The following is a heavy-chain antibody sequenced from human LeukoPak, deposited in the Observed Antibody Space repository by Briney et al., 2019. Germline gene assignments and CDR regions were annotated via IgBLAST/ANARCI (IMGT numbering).Heavy chain of an antibody. J-gene: IGHJ5*02. CDR2: IRYEGSNK. CDR3: AKDTTPPKAGLDP. Sequence: GGSLRLSCAASGFTFSSSGMHWVRQAPGKGLEGVAFIRYEGSNKYYADSVKGRFTISRDNSKNSLYLQMNSLRAEDTAVYYCAKDTTPPKAGLDPWGQGTLVTVSS. V-gene: IGHV3-30*02. D-gene: IGHD1-14*01. CDR1: GFTFSSSG.